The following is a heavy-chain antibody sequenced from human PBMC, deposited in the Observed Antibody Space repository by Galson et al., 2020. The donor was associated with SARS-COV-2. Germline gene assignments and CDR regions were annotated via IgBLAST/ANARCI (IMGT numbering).Heavy chain of an antibody. D-gene: IGHD3-16*01. CDR1: GGSISHYY. Sequence: SETLSLTCTVSGGSISHYYWNWIRQPAGKGLEWIGRMSYNGEVTNYNPSLKSRVTLSMDTSKNQFSLKLNSVTAADTALYYCAKDGGPVWFDTWGRGTLVTVSS. CDR3: AKDGGPVWFDT. V-gene: IGHV4-4*07. CDR2: MSYNGEVT. J-gene: IGHJ5*02.